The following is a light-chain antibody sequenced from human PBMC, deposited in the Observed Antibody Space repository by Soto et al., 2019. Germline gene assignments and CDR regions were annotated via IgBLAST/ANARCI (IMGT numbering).Light chain of an antibody. J-gene: IGLJ2*01. CDR2: EVS. V-gene: IGLV2-14*01. Sequence: QSALTQPASVSGSPGQSITISCTGTSSDVGGYNYVSWYQQHPGKAPKLMIYEVSNRPSGVSNSFSGSKSGNTACLTISGLQAEDEADYYCSSYTSSSTLVFGGGPKLTVL. CDR1: SSDVGGYNY. CDR3: SSYTSSSTLV.